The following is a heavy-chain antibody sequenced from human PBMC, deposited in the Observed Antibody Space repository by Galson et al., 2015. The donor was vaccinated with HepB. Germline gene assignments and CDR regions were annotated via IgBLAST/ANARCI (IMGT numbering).Heavy chain of an antibody. D-gene: IGHD2-21*02. Sequence: SLRLSCAGSGFIFSAYGMHWVRQAPGKGLEYVSAISRNGDSTYYADSVKGRFTISRDNSEDTLYLQMSSLRPEDTAVYYCVKGVYCGGDCYSTYFDYWGQGTLVTVSS. J-gene: IGHJ4*02. CDR3: VKGVYCGGDCYSTYFDY. CDR1: GFIFSAYG. CDR2: ISRNGDST. V-gene: IGHV3-64D*06.